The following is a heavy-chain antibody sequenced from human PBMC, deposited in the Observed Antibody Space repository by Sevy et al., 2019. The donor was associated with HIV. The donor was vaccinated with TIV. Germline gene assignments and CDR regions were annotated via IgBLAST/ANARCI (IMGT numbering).Heavy chain of an antibody. J-gene: IGHJ4*02. Sequence: ASVKVSCKASGYTFTGYYMHWVRQAPGQGLEWMGWINPNSGGTNYAQKFQGRVTMTRDTSSSTAYMELSRLGSDDTAVYYCARVGARYIVVVPAAIGGFDYWGQRTLVTVSS. CDR1: GYTFTGYY. V-gene: IGHV1-2*02. D-gene: IGHD2-2*02. CDR2: INPNSGGT. CDR3: ARVGARYIVVVPAAIGGFDY.